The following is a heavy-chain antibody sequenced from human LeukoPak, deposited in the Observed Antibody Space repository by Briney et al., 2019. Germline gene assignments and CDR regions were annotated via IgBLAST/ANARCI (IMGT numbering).Heavy chain of an antibody. V-gene: IGHV4-38-2*01. J-gene: IGHJ4*02. CDR3: ARLGLTIFGVVTIFDY. CDR2: IYHSGST. D-gene: IGHD3-3*01. CDR1: GYSICSGYC. Sequence: SETLSLNCAVSGYSICSGYCWGWIRQPPGKGLEWIGSIYHSGSTYYNPSLKSRVTISVDTSKDQFSLKLSSVTAADTAVYYCARLGLTIFGVVTIFDYWGQGTLVSVSS.